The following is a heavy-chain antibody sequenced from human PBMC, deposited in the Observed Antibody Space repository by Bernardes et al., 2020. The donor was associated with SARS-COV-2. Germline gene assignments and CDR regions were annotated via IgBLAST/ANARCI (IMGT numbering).Heavy chain of an antibody. V-gene: IGHV3-23*01. J-gene: IGHJ6*02. CDR1: GFIFNSYA. Sequence: GGSLRLSCGASGFIFNSYAMSWVRQAPGKGLEWVSAIIAGGTTTYYADSVKGRFTISRDNSKNTLYLQMNSLRAEDTAVYYCAKAQFGKSQRGDYYYGMDAWGRGTTVTVSS. CDR2: IIAGGTTT. CDR3: AKAQFGKSQRGDYYYGMDA. D-gene: IGHD3-10*01.